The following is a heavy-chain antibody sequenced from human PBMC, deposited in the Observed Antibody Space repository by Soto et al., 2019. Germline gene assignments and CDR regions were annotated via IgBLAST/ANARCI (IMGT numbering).Heavy chain of an antibody. CDR1: GFTFSSYA. J-gene: IGHJ6*02. Sequence: GGSLRLSCSASGFTFSSYAMHWVRQAPGKGLEYVSAISSNGGSTYYADSVKGRFTISKDNSKNTLYLQMSSLRAEDTAVYYCVKGHYGSGSFLYYYYGMDVWGQGTTVTVSS. CDR3: VKGHYGSGSFLYYYYGMDV. V-gene: IGHV3-64D*06. CDR2: ISSNGGST. D-gene: IGHD3-10*01.